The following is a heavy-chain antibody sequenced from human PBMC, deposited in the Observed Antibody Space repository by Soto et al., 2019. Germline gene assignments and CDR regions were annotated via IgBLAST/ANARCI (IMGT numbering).Heavy chain of an antibody. CDR3: AGEPSGYSSSWLHAGYVDY. CDR1: GGSISSSSYY. J-gene: IGHJ4*02. D-gene: IGHD6-13*01. CDR2: IYYSGST. Sequence: SETLSLTCTVSGGSISSSSYYWGWIRQPPGKGLEWIGSIYYSGSTYYNPSLKSRVTISVDTSKNQFSLKLSSVTAADTAVYYCAGEPSGYSSSWLHAGYVDYWGQGTLVTVS. V-gene: IGHV4-39*02.